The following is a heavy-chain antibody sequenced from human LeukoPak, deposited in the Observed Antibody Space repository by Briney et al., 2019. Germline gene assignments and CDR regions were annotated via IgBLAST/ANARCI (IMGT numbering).Heavy chain of an antibody. V-gene: IGHV3-7*01. CDR3: ARFRYSSSAFDY. CDR1: GFTFSTYW. J-gene: IGHJ4*02. Sequence: GGSLRLSCAASGFTFSTYWMTWVRQAPGKGLEWVANIKQDGSDKYYVDSVKGRFTISRDNAKNSLYLQMNSLRAEDTAVYYCARFRYSSSAFDYWCQGTLVTVSS. D-gene: IGHD6-6*01. CDR2: IKQDGSDK.